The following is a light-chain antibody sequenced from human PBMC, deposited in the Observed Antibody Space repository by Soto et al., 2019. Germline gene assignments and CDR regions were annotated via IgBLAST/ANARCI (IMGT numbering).Light chain of an antibody. CDR1: QSVSSN. J-gene: IGKJ1*01. CDR3: QQYNNWPPWT. Sequence: EIGMTQSPATLSVSPGERATLSCRARQSVSSNLAWYQQKPGQAPRLLIYGASTRATGIPARFSGSGSGTEFTLTISSLQSEDFAVYYCQQYNNWPPWTFGQGTNLDI. CDR2: GAS. V-gene: IGKV3-15*01.